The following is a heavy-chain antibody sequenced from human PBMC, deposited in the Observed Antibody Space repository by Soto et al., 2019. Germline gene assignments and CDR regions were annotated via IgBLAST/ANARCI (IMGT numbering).Heavy chain of an antibody. J-gene: IGHJ4*02. CDR1: GFTFSYYG. CDR3: ARDVDNTGHYSHFDL. D-gene: IGHD3-9*01. V-gene: IGHV3-33*08. CDR2: MHTGGNEK. Sequence: QVQLVESGGGVVQPGGSLRLSCAASGFTFSYYGFHWVRQAPGKGLEWVAVMHTGGNEKYYVDSVKGRFTVSRDDSRNMVYLEMSGLRAEDTAEYFCARDVDNTGHYSHFDLWGRGALVAVS.